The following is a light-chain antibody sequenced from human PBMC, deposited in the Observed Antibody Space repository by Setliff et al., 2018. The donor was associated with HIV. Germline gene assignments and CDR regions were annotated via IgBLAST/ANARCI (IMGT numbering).Light chain of an antibody. CDR2: NNN. CDR3: ASWDDSLNGHYV. CDR1: GSSIGSNS. J-gene: IGLJ1*01. Sequence: QSVLTQPPPASGTPGQRVIISCSGSGSSIGSNSVNWYQQLPGAAPKLLIYNNNQRPSGVPDRFSGSKSGTSASLAIGGLQSEDEAEYFCASWDDSLNGHYVFGTGTKVTVL. V-gene: IGLV1-44*01.